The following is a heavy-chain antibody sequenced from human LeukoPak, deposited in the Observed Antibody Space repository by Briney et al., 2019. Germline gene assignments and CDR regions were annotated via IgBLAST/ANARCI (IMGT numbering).Heavy chain of an antibody. CDR3: ARTTMVRGTYYMDV. V-gene: IGHV4-59*01. Sequence: SETLSLTCPVSGGSLSSYYWSWIRQPPGKGLEWIGYIYYSGYTNYNPSLKSRVTISVDTSKNQFSLKLSSVTAADTAVYYCARTTMVRGTYYMDVWGKGTTVTISS. CDR1: GGSLSSYY. CDR2: IYYSGYT. J-gene: IGHJ6*03. D-gene: IGHD3-10*01.